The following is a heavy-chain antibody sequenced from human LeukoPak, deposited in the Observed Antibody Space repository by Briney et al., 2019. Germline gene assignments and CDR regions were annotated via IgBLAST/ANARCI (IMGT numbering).Heavy chain of an antibody. CDR2: IYYRGST. CDR3: ARDTYSGYDSLFGNYFYYAMDV. D-gene: IGHD5-12*01. J-gene: IGHJ6*02. CDR1: GGSISSSTYY. Sequence: SETLSLTCTVSGGSISSSTYYWGWIRQPPGRGLEWIGTIYYRGSTYYNPSLKSRVTISVDTSNNQFSLRLSSVTAADTAVYYCARDTYSGYDSLFGNYFYYAMDVWGQGTTVTVSS. V-gene: IGHV4-39*02.